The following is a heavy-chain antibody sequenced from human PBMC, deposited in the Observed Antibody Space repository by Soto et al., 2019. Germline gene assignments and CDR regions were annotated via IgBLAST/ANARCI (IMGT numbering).Heavy chain of an antibody. CDR1: GYTFTSYD. J-gene: IGHJ6*01. V-gene: IGHV1-8*01. D-gene: IGHD6-6*01. Sequence: ASVKVSCKAPGYTFTSYDINWVRQATGQGLEWMGWMNPNSGNTGYAQKFQCRVTMTRNTSISTADMELSSLRSEDTAVDYYARGGLGGQLGGFYYYYGLDLWGQGTTVTVSS. CDR3: ARGGLGGQLGGFYYYYGLDL. CDR2: MNPNSGNT.